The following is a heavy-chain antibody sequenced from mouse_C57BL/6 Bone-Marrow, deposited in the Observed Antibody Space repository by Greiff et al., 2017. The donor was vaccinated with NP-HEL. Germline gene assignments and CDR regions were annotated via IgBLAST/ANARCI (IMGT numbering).Heavy chain of an antibody. CDR1: GFTFSSYG. J-gene: IGHJ4*01. Sequence: EVQRVESGGDLVKPGGSLKLSCAASGFTFSSYGMSWVRQTPDKRLEWVATISSGGSYTYYPDSVKGRFTISRDNAKNTLYLQMSSLKSEDTAMYYCARHYPYAMDYWGQGTSVTVSS. V-gene: IGHV5-6*01. CDR2: ISSGGSYT. CDR3: ARHYPYAMDY.